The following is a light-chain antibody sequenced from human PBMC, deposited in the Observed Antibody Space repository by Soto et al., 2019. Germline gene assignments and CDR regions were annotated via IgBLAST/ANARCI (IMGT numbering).Light chain of an antibody. CDR1: KMDMGVTHS. V-gene: IGLV2-8*01. CDR3: SSYAGSNTYV. J-gene: IGLJ1*01. Sequence: QSPLTQPPSASPAPGRSVTISCTGTKMDMGVTHSVSWYKNHPGKAPGPIIYGVGPRPSGVPDRFSGSKSGNTASLTVSGLQPAVEADYFCSSYAGSNTYVFGSGPKRTVL. CDR2: GVG.